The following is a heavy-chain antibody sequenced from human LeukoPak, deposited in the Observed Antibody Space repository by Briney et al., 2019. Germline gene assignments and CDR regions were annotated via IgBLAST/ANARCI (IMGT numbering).Heavy chain of an antibody. CDR2: IYYSGST. CDR3: ARGVGGFDY. V-gene: IGHV4-59*06. Sequence: SETLSLTCTVSGGSISSYYWSWIRQHRGKGLEWIGYIYYSGSTYYNPSLKSRVTISVDTSKNQFSLKLSSVTAADTAVYYCARGVGGFDYWGQGTLVTVSS. J-gene: IGHJ4*02. CDR1: GGSISSYY. D-gene: IGHD3-10*01.